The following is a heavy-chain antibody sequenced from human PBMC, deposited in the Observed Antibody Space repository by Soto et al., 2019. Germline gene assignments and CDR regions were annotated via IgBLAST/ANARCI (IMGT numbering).Heavy chain of an antibody. CDR3: ARDPPPKRHGMHX. CDR2: IYSGGST. V-gene: IGHV3-53*01. Sequence: PGGSLRLSCAASGFTVSSNYMSWVRQAPGKGLEWVSFIYSGGSTYYADSVRGRFTIYRDNSKNTLYLQMKSLIAEDTAVYYCARDPPPKRHGMHXWGQGTPFTVS. CDR1: GFTVSSNY. J-gene: IGHJ6*02.